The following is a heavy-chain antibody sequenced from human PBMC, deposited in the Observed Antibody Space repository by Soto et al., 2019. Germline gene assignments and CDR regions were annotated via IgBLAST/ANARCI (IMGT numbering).Heavy chain of an antibody. V-gene: IGHV4-59*08. CDR1: GGSIGSYY. D-gene: IGHD3-3*01. CDR3: ARLEWFRFDP. CDR2: IYYSGST. Sequence: SETLSLTCTVSGGSIGSYYWSWIRQPPGKGLEWIGYIYYSGSTNYNPSLKSRVTISVDTSKNQFSLKLSSVTAADTAVYYCARLEWFRFDPWGQGTLVTVSS. J-gene: IGHJ5*02.